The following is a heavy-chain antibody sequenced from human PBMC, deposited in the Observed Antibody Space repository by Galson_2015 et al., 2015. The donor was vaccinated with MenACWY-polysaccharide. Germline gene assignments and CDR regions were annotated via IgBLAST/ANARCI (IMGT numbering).Heavy chain of an antibody. CDR3: VREFHPDELSSGRHYWYFAF. Sequence: SLRLSCAASGFTFSTYDFHWVRQVTGKGLEWVSAIGVAADTYYPGSVKGRFTISRENAKNSVYLQMNSLKDEDTAVYYCVREFHPDELSSGRHYWYFAFWAVAPCSLSPQ. D-gene: IGHD3-10*01. CDR1: GFTFSTYD. CDR2: IGVAADT. J-gene: IGHJ2*01. V-gene: IGHV3-13*01.